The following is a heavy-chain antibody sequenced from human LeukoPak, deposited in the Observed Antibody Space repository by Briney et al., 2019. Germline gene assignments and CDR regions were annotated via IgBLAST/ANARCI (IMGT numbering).Heavy chain of an antibody. CDR3: ARHLDIVVVPAAGTFDY. CDR2: INHSGST. J-gene: IGHJ4*02. CDR1: GGSFSGYY. V-gene: IGHV4-34*01. D-gene: IGHD2-2*03. Sequence: SETLSLTCAVYGGSFSGYYWSWIRQPPGKGLEWIGEINHSGSTNYNPSLKSRVTISVDTSKNQFSLKLSSVTAADTAVYYCARHLDIVVVPAAGTFDYWGQGTLVTVSS.